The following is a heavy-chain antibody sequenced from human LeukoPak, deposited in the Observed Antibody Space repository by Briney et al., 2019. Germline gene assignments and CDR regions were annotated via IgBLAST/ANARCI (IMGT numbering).Heavy chain of an antibody. CDR3: ARLVDV. CDR1: GGSISSHY. J-gene: IGHJ6*04. CDR2: VYYSGST. V-gene: IGHV4-59*11. Sequence: SETLSLTCTVSGGSISSHYWSWIRQPPGKGLEWIGYVYYSGSTNYNPSLKSRVTISLDTSKNQFSLNLSSVTAADTAVYYCARLVDVWGKGTTVTVSS.